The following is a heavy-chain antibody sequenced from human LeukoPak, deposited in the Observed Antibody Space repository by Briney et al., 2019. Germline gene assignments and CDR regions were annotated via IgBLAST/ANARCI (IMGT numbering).Heavy chain of an antibody. V-gene: IGHV3-23*01. D-gene: IGHD1-26*01. CDR1: GFTFSSYA. J-gene: IGHJ4*02. CDR3: ARGSGSYES. CDR2: ISGSGGST. Sequence: PGGSLRLSCAASGFTFSSYAMSWVRQAPGKGLEWVSAISGSGGSTYYAGSVKGRFTISRDNAKNSLYLQMNSLRAEDTAVYYCARGSGSYESWGQGTLVTVSS.